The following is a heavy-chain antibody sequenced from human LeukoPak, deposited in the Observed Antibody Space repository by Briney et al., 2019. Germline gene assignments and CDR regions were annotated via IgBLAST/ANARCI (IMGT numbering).Heavy chain of an antibody. CDR3: ARDYSSVAFDI. CDR1: GFTFSSYG. V-gene: IGHV3-48*04. J-gene: IGHJ3*02. CDR2: ISSSGSTI. D-gene: IGHD5-18*01. Sequence: GRSLRLSCAASGFTFSSYGMHWVRQAPGKGLEWVSYISSSGSTIYYADSVKGRFTISRDNAKNSLYLQMNSLRAEDTAVYYCARDYSSVAFDIWGQGTMVTVSS.